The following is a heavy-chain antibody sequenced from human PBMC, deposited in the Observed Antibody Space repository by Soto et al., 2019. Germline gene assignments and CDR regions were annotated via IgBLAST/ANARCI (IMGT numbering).Heavy chain of an antibody. CDR1: GGSISSGGYS. D-gene: IGHD2-15*01. CDR3: ARGGYSFFDY. Sequence: PSETLSLTCAVSGGSISSGGYSWSWIRQPPGKGLEWIGYIYHSGSTYYNPSLKSRVTISVDRSKNQFSLKLSSVTAADTAVYYCARGGYSFFDYWGQRTLVTVSS. CDR2: IYHSGST. J-gene: IGHJ4*02. V-gene: IGHV4-30-2*01.